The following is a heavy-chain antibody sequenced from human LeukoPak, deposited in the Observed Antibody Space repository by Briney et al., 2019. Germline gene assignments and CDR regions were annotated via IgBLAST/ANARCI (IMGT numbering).Heavy chain of an antibody. CDR2: INPNSGGT. D-gene: IGHD6-13*01. Sequence: GASMKVSCKASGYTFTGYYMHWVRQAPGQGLEWMGWINPNSGGTNYAQKFQGRVTMTRDTSISTAYMELSRLRSDDTAVYYCATQGSSWYVYYYYYMDVWGKGTTVTVSS. CDR3: ATQGSSWYVYYYYYMDV. CDR1: GYTFTGYY. V-gene: IGHV1-2*02. J-gene: IGHJ6*03.